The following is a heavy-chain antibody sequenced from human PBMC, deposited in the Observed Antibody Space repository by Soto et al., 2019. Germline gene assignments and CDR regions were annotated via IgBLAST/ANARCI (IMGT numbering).Heavy chain of an antibody. CDR1: GSTFSSYG. D-gene: IGHD5-18*01. CDR2: ISYDGSNK. J-gene: IGHJ6*02. Sequence: PGGSLRLSCAASGSTFSSYGMHWVRQAPGKGLEWVAVISYDGSNKYYADSVKGRFTISRDNSKNTLYLQMNSLRAEDTAVYYCAKFVAQRYARGYSYGWADYYGMDVWGQGTTVTVSS. V-gene: IGHV3-30*18. CDR3: AKFVAQRYARGYSYGWADYYGMDV.